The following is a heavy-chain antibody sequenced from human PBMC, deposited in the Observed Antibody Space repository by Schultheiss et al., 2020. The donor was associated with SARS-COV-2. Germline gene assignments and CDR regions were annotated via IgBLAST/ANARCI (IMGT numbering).Heavy chain of an antibody. CDR3: ARVAAAGTGTYYYYYYGMDV. CDR1: GFTFSSYA. J-gene: IGHJ6*02. D-gene: IGHD6-13*01. V-gene: IGHV3-23*01. CDR2: ISGSGGST. Sequence: GESLKISCAASGFTFSSYAMSWVRQAPGKGLEWVSAISGSGGSTYYADSVKGRFTISRDNSKNALYLQMNSLRAEDTAVYYCARVAAAGTGTYYYYYYGMDVWGQGTTVTVSS.